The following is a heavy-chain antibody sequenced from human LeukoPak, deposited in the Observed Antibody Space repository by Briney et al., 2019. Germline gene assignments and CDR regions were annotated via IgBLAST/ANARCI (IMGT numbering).Heavy chain of an antibody. CDR3: AKDGSSWPFFES. V-gene: IGHV4-4*07. J-gene: IGHJ4*02. CDR2: IYGSGTS. CDR1: GGSMSTFY. Sequence: SETLSLTCTVSGGSMSTFYWSWIRQPAGKGLEWIGRIYGSGTSNYNPALKSRVTMSVDTSKKQFSLKLTSVTAADTAVYYCAKDGSSWPFFESWGQGTLVTVSS. D-gene: IGHD6-13*01.